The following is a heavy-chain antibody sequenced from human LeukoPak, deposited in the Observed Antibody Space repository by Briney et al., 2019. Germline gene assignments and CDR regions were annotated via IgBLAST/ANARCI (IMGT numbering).Heavy chain of an antibody. CDR2: IYYSGST. Sequence: SETLSLTCTVSGGSISSSSYYWGWIRQPPGKGLEWIGSIYYSGSTYHNPSLKSRVTISVDTSKNQFSLKLSSVTAADTAVYYCAKHDGRGGATMGALDSWGQGSLVTVSS. V-gene: IGHV4-39*01. D-gene: IGHD5-12*01. J-gene: IGHJ4*02. CDR1: GGSISSSSYY. CDR3: AKHDGRGGATMGALDS.